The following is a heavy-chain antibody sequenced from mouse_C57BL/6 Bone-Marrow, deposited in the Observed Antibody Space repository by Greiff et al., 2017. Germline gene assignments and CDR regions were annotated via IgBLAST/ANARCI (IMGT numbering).Heavy chain of an antibody. J-gene: IGHJ3*01. CDR1: GFTFSDYG. V-gene: IGHV5-15*01. Sequence: EVKLMESGGGLVQPGGSLKLSCAASGFTFSDYGMAWVRQAPRKGPEWVAFISNLAYSIYYADTVTGRFTISRENAKNTLYLEMSSLRSEDTAMYYCARRRAWFAYWGQGTLVTVSA. CDR2: ISNLAYSI. CDR3: ARRRAWFAY.